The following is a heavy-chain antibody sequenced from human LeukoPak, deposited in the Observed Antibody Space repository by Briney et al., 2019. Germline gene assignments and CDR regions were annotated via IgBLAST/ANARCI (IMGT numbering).Heavy chain of an antibody. Sequence: GGSLRLSCAVSGFTFSNYGMGWVRQAPGKGLEWVANIKPDGGEKHYVDSVKGRFTISRDNAKSSLYLQMNSLRAEDTAMYYCARGGGAFWGQGTLVTVSS. D-gene: IGHD1-26*01. J-gene: IGHJ4*02. V-gene: IGHV3-7*01. CDR2: IKPDGGEK. CDR1: GFTFSNYG. CDR3: ARGGGAF.